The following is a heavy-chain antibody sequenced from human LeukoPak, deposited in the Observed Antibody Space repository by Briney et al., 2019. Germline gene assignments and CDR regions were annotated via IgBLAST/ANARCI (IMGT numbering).Heavy chain of an antibody. CDR2: ISGSGGST. D-gene: IGHD3-10*01. Sequence: GGTLRLSCAASGFTFSSYGMSWVRQAPGKGLEWVSAISGSGGSTYYADSVKGRFTISRDNSKNTLYLQMNSLRAEDTAVYYCAIPPMDGTAGAFDIWGQGTMVTVSS. CDR1: GFTFSSYG. V-gene: IGHV3-23*01. CDR3: AIPPMDGTAGAFDI. J-gene: IGHJ3*02.